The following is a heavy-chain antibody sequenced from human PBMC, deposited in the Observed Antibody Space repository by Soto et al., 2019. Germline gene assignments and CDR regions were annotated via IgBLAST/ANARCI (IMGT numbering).Heavy chain of an antibody. CDR3: ARAYYFGSGTSYTLYY. J-gene: IGHJ4*02. V-gene: IGHV3-30*03. D-gene: IGHD3-10*01. CDR2: ISDDGVSK. Sequence: GGSLRLSXAASGFTFSNYGMHWVRQAPGKGLEWVAVISDDGVSKYYADSVQGRFTISRDNSESAVFLQMNSLRPDDTALYFCARAYYFGSGTSYTLYYWGQGTQVTVS. CDR1: GFTFSNYG.